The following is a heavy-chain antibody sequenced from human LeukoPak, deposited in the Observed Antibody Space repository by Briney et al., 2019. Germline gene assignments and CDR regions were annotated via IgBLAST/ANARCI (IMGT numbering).Heavy chain of an antibody. J-gene: IGHJ5*02. V-gene: IGHV4-4*07. CDR1: GGSISSYY. CDR3: ARDSGTTGEVKFDP. CDR2: IHTSGST. D-gene: IGHD3-10*01. Sequence: SETLSLTCTVSGGSISSYYWSWIRQPAGKGLEWIGRIHTSGSTNYNPSLKSRVTMSVDTSKKQFSLKLTSVTAADTAVYYCARDSGTTGEVKFDPWGQGTLVTVSS.